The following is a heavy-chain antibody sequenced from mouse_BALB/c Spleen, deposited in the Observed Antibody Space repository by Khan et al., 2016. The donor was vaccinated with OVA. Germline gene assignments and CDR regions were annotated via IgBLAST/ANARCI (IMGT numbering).Heavy chain of an antibody. J-gene: IGHJ3*01. CDR1: GFSLTTYC. CDR2: IWNAGHT. V-gene: IGHV2-4-1*01. D-gene: IGHD2-14*01. CDR3: ARNSYRYDFAY. Sequence: QVQLKESGPGLVQPSQSLSITCTVSGFSLTTYCVHWVRQSPRKGLEWLGVIWNAGHTDYNAPFISRLNITKDNSKSQVFFKLNSLQPDDTAIYYCARNSYRYDFAYWGQGTLVTVSA.